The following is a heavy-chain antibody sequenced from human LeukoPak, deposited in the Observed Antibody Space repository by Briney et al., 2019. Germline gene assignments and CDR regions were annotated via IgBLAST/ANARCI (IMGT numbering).Heavy chain of an antibody. D-gene: IGHD3-3*01. J-gene: IGHJ6*02. Sequence: GSLRLSCAASGFTFSGYYMSWIRQAPGKGLEWVSYISSSGSTIYYADSVKGRFTISGDNAKNSLYLQMNSLRAEDTAVYYCARDIITIFGVAAYYYGMDVWGQGTTVTVSS. V-gene: IGHV3-11*01. CDR1: GFTFSGYY. CDR2: ISSSGSTI. CDR3: ARDIITIFGVAAYYYGMDV.